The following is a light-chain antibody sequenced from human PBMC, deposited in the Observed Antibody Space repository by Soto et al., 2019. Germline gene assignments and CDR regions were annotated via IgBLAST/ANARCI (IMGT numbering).Light chain of an antibody. Sequence: DIVMTQTPLSSPVSLGQPASISCRSSQSLVHGNGDTYLSWLQQRPGQPPRLLIYKVSKRSSGVPDRFSGSGAGTDFTLKISRVEAEDVGIYYCMQATQFPWTFGQGTKVEIK. CDR3: MQATQFPWT. CDR1: QSLVHGNGDTY. V-gene: IGKV2-24*01. J-gene: IGKJ1*01. CDR2: KVS.